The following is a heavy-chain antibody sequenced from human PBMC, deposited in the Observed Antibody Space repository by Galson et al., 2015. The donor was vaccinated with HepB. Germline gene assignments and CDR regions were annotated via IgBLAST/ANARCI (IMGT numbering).Heavy chain of an antibody. CDR2: IIPMYATT. CDR3: ARWDQRGDFDN. CDR1: GGTFSGHL. J-gene: IGHJ4*02. Sequence: SVKVSCKASGGTFSGHLISWVRQAPGQGLEWMGGIIPMYATTNYGQNFQDRVTITADDSTSTSYMELSSLRSEDTAIYYCARWDQRGDFDNWGQGTLVTVSS. D-gene: IGHD1-26*01. V-gene: IGHV1-69*13.